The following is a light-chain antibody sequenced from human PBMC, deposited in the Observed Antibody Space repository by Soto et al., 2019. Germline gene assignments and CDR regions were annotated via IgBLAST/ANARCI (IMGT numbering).Light chain of an antibody. Sequence: QPVLTQPASVSGSPGQSITISYTGTSGDVGGYDYVSWYQQSPGKAPKLIIYEVSKRPSGVTNRFSGSKSDNTASLTISGLQAEDEADYYCNSYTSRGTKVFGTGTKLTVL. CDR1: SGDVGGYDY. CDR3: NSYTSRGTKV. J-gene: IGLJ1*01. V-gene: IGLV2-14*01. CDR2: EVS.